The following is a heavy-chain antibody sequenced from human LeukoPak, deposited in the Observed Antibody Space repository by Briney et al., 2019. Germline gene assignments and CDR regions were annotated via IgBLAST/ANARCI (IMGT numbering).Heavy chain of an antibody. Sequence: ASVKVSCKASGGTFSSYAISWVRQAPGQGLEWMEGIIPIFGTANYAQKFQGRVTITADESTSTAYMELSSLRSEDTAVYYCARAGLNYYDSSGYYPTLDYWGQGTLVTVSS. J-gene: IGHJ4*02. CDR1: GGTFSSYA. CDR2: IIPIFGTA. D-gene: IGHD3-22*01. CDR3: ARAGLNYYDSSGYYPTLDY. V-gene: IGHV1-69*13.